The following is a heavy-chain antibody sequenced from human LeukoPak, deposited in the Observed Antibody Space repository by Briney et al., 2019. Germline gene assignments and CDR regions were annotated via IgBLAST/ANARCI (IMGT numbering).Heavy chain of an antibody. J-gene: IGHJ6*02. CDR1: GFTFSSYA. CDR2: ISGSGGST. V-gene: IGHV3-23*01. Sequence: PGGSLRLSCAASGFTFSSYAMSWVRQAPGKGLEWVSAISGSGGSTYYADSVKGRFTISRDNSKNTLYLQMNSLRAEDTAVYYCTTDLAIYYYGMDVWGQGTTVTVSS. CDR3: TTDLAIYYYGMDV.